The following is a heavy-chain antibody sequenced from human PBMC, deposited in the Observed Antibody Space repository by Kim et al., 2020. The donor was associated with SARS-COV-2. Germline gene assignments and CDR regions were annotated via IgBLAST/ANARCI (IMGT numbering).Heavy chain of an antibody. CDR2: IYPGDSDT. CDR3: ARRRTGDYYYGSGSYYFDY. V-gene: IGHV5-51*01. J-gene: IGHJ4*02. Sequence: GESLKISCKGSGYSFTSYWIGWVRQMPGKGLEWMGIIYPGDSDTRYSPSFQGQVTISADKSISTAYLQWSSLKASDTAMYYCARRRTGDYYYGSGSYYFDYWGQGTLVTVSS. D-gene: IGHD3-10*01. CDR1: GYSFTSYW.